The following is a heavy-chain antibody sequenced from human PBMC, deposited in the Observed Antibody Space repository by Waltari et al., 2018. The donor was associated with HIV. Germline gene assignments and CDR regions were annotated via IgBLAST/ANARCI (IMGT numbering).Heavy chain of an antibody. CDR3: ARDQDYSFDY. CDR2: ISRDGNT. J-gene: IGHJ4*02. D-gene: IGHD4-4*01. Sequence: EVQLVESGGGLVQPGGPLRLSCAASGYSVISYSLNWVRPAPGKGLEWIAYISRDGNTHYPDSVKGRFTISRDNAKNSLYLQLNSLRAEDTAVYYCARDQDYSFDYWGQGTLVTVSS. V-gene: IGHV3-48*01. CDR1: GYSVISYS.